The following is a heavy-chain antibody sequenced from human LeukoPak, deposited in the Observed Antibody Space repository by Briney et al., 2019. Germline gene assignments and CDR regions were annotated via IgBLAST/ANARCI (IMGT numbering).Heavy chain of an antibody. V-gene: IGHV3-23*01. Sequence: GGSLRLSCAASGFTFSSYAMSWVRQAPGKGLEWVSAISGSGGSTYYADSVKGRFTISRDNSKNTLYLQMNSLRAEDTAVCYCAKDEQQLVRYWFDPWGQGTLVTVSS. CDR1: GFTFSSYA. J-gene: IGHJ5*02. CDR3: AKDEQQLVRYWFDP. CDR2: ISGSGGST. D-gene: IGHD6-13*01.